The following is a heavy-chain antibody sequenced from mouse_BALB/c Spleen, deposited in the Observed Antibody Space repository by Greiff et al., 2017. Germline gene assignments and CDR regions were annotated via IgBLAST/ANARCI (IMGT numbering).Heavy chain of an antibody. J-gene: IGHJ4*01. V-gene: IGHV2-9*02. CDR2: IWAGGST. CDR3: ARDYYGSRSFGAMDY. Sequence: QVQLQESGPGLVAPSQSLSITCTVSGFSLTSYGVHWVRQPPGKGLEWLGVIWAGGSTNYNSALMSRLSISKDNSKSQVFLKMNSLQTDDTAMYYCARDYYGSRSFGAMDYWGQGTSVTVSS. CDR1: GFSLTSYG. D-gene: IGHD1-1*01.